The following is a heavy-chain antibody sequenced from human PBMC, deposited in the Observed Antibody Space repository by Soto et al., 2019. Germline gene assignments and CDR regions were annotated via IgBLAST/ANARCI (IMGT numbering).Heavy chain of an antibody. CDR2: INHSGST. Sequence: SETLSLTCAVYGGSFSGYYWSWIRQPPGKGLEWIGEINHSGSTNYNPSLKSRVTISVDTSKNQFSLKLSSVTAADTAVYYCARGNFGVVHYYYGMDVWGQGTTVTVSS. V-gene: IGHV4-34*01. J-gene: IGHJ6*02. CDR1: GGSFSGYY. D-gene: IGHD3-3*01. CDR3: ARGNFGVVHYYYGMDV.